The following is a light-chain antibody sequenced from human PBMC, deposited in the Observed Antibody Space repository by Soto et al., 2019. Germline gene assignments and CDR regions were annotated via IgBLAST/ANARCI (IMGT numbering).Light chain of an antibody. CDR1: QSVSNTY. J-gene: IGKJ2*01. CDR3: HQYGSSPYT. CDR2: DAS. V-gene: IGKV3D-20*01. Sequence: EILLTQSPATLSLSPGERATLSCGASQSVSNTYLAWYQQKPGLAPRLLISDASSRATGIPDRFSGSGSGTDFTLTISRLEPEDFAVYYCHQYGSSPYTFGQGTKLEIK.